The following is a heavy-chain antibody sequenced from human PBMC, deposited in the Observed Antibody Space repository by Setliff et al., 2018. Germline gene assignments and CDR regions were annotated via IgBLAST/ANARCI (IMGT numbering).Heavy chain of an antibody. Sequence: ASVKVSCKASGYTFTGYYMHWVRQAPGQGLEWMGWINPNSGGTTYAQKFQGRVTMSRDTSISTAYMELSRLTSDDTAVYFCASKYCEINDCQLPVLDYWGQGTLVTVSS. D-gene: IGHD3-9*01. CDR3: ASKYCEINDCQLPVLDY. CDR1: GYTFTGYY. V-gene: IGHV1-2*02. CDR2: INPNSGGT. J-gene: IGHJ4*02.